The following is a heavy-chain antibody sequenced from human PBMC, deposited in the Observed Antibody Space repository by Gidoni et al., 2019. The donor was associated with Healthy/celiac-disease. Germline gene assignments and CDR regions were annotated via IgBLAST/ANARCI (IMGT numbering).Heavy chain of an antibody. D-gene: IGHD4-17*01. CDR3: AHRYGHAYYYYYGMDV. CDR2: IYWNDDK. V-gene: IGHV2-5*01. Sequence: QITLKESGPTLVKPTQTLTLTCPFSGFSLSTSGVGVGWIRQPPGKALEWLALIYWNDDKRYSPSLKSRLTITKDTSKNQVVLTMTNMDPVDTATYYCAHRYGHAYYYYYGMDVWGQGTTVTVSS. J-gene: IGHJ6*02. CDR1: GFSLSTSGVG.